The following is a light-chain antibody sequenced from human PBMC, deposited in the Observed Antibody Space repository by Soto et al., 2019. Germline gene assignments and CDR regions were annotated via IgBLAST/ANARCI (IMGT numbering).Light chain of an antibody. Sequence: EIVLTQSPATLSLSPGERATLSCRASQSVSSYLAWYQQKPGQAPRLLIYDASNRATGIPARFSGSGSGTDFTLTISSLEPEDFAVYYCQQRSNLPRTVGQGTKVEIK. CDR1: QSVSSY. V-gene: IGKV3-11*01. J-gene: IGKJ1*01. CDR2: DAS. CDR3: QQRSNLPRT.